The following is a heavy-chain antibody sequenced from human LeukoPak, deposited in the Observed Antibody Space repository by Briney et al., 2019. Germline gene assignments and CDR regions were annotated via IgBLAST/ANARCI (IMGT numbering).Heavy chain of an antibody. V-gene: IGHV3-7*01. D-gene: IGHD2-8*01. Sequence: GGSLRLSCAASGMTFRSHWMTWVRQTTGKWLEWLATIKSDGSEIYYLDSVKGRFTISRDNAKNSLYLQMNSLRADDSAVYYCARYCTFRTCSATQFDAWGQGTLVTVSS. J-gene: IGHJ5*02. CDR2: IKSDGSEI. CDR3: ARYCTFRTCSATQFDA. CDR1: GMTFRSHW.